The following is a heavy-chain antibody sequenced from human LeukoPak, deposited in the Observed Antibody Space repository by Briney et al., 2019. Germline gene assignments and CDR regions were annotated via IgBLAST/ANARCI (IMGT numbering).Heavy chain of an antibody. Sequence: GGSLRLSCAASGFTFDDYAMHWVRQAPGKGLEWVSGISWNSGCIGYADSVKGRFTISRDNAKNSLYLQMNSLRAEDTALYYCAKDISGRYYYGMDVWGQGTTVTVSS. J-gene: IGHJ6*02. V-gene: IGHV3-9*01. CDR3: AKDISGRYYYGMDV. CDR2: ISWNSGCI. CDR1: GFTFDDYA. D-gene: IGHD3-10*01.